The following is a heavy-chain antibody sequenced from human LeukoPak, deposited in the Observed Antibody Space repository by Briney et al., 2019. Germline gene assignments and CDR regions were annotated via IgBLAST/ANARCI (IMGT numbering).Heavy chain of an antibody. D-gene: IGHD3-16*01. V-gene: IGHV3-33*01. Sequence: QPGGSLRLSCEASGFTFSSCGMHWVRQAPGKGLEWVAIISYDGNSRYYVDSLRGRFAISRDNSKNTVDLQMDSLRAEDTAVYYCARDVNAAKNGLHYGADCWGQGSLVTVSS. J-gene: IGHJ4*02. CDR2: ISYDGNSR. CDR3: ARDVNAAKNGLHYGADC. CDR1: GFTFSSCG.